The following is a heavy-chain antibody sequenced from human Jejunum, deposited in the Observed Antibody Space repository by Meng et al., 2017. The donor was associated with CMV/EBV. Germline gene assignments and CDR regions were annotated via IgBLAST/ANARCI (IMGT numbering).Heavy chain of an antibody. CDR3: TTVSFLAVAGFDS. CDR2: LDHEAAGGLP. D-gene: IGHD6-19*01. J-gene: IGHJ4*02. CDR1: AFLFYTAT. Sequence: SAFLFYTATLHWVRQAPGRGLAWVGRLDHEAAGGLPDCPGPVKNSFTLSRDAAENTVYLHRNSLRTVYSGVCYGTTVSFLAVAGFDSWGQGTLVTVSS. V-gene: IGHV3-15*07.